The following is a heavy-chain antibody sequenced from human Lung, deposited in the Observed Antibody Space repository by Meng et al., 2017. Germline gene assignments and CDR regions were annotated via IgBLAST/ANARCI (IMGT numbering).Heavy chain of an antibody. D-gene: IGHD4-23*01. Sequence: QVHLSAPGAVGTTQRAPVSCTGKAYCFTCARSCMSWMRQPPGKGLEWIGSIYSDNGNSSQSTHLQPRLGSRVDTSAGASLNQFSPLMSALTAAYYGVYECENGGTVVNLRHWGQGTLVTVSS. CDR1: AYCFTCARSC. CDR3: ENGGTVVNLRH. V-gene: IGHV4-61*01. CDR2: IYSDNGNSSQST. J-gene: IGHJ1*01.